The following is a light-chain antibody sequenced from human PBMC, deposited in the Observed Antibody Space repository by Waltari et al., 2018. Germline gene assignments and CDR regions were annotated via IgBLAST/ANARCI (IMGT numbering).Light chain of an antibody. J-gene: IGKJ4*01. V-gene: IGKV1-16*02. CDR1: QDISYF. Sequence: DIQMTQSPSSLSASVGDRVTITCRASQDISYFLAWFQQKPGKAPQSLIYDASTLQSTVPSKFSVRGFGTEFNLTINSLQPEDFGTYSCQQYSLDPSTFGGGTRVHIK. CDR3: QQYSLDPST. CDR2: DAS.